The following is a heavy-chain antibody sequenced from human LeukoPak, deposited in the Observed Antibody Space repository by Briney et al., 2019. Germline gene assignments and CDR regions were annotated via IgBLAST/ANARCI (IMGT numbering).Heavy chain of an antibody. CDR1: GGSISSYY. CDR3: ARGPMSQGFDP. Sequence: SETLSLTCTVSGGSISSYYWSWIRQPAGKGLEWIGRVYSSGSTNYNPSLKSRVTISVDTSKNQFSLKLSSVTAADTAVYYCARGPMSQGFDPWGQGTLVTVSS. CDR2: VYSSGST. V-gene: IGHV4-4*07. J-gene: IGHJ5*02.